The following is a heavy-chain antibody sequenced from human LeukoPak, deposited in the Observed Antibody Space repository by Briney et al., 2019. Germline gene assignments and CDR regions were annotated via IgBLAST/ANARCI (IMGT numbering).Heavy chain of an antibody. CDR3: ARDNSGWFDP. CDR2: MWTVGSNK. J-gene: IGHJ5*02. CDR1: GLTFSSYV. V-gene: IGHV3-33*01. D-gene: IGHD4-23*01. Sequence: VRSLRLSCAASGLTFSSYVMHWVRQAPGKGLEWGAVMWTVGSNKYYADSVKGRFTISRENSKNPLYLPMTCLRAKHPAAYYCARDNSGWFDPGGQGTLVTVS.